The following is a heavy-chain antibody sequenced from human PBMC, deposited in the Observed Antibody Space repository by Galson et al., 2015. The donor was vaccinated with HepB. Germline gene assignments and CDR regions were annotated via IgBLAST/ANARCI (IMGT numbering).Heavy chain of an antibody. D-gene: IGHD6-13*01. CDR2: SSGTGGGT. J-gene: IGHJ3*01. Sequence: SLRLSCAASGFTFSRCAMTWVRQAPGKGLEWVSVSSGTGGGTGYADAVKGRFTISRDNSKNTLYLQMDSLRAEDTAVYYCAKSRTSSWSHDALDVWGQGTMVTV. CDR1: GFTFSRCA. V-gene: IGHV3-23*01. CDR3: AKSRTSSWSHDALDV.